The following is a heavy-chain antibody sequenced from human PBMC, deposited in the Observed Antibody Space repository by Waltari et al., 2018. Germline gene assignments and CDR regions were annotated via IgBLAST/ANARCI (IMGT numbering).Heavy chain of an antibody. D-gene: IGHD2-15*01. J-gene: IGHJ6*02. V-gene: IGHV4-59*01. CDR1: GGSISSYY. Sequence: QVQLQESGPGLVKPSETLSLTCTVSGGSISSYYWSWIRQPPGKGLEWIGYIYYSGSTNYTHSINSRVTIAVDTSKNQFSLKLSSVTAADTAVYYCARGPYCSGGSCYPKSYYYYYGMDVWGQGTTVTVSS. CDR2: IYYSGST. CDR3: ARGPYCSGGSCYPKSYYYYYGMDV.